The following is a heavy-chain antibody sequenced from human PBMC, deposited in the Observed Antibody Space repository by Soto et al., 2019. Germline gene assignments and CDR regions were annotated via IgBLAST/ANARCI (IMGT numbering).Heavy chain of an antibody. D-gene: IGHD2-21*02. Sequence: EVQLVESGGGLIQPGGSLRLSCAASGLTVSSNYMTWVRQAPGKGLEWVSVIYSGGSTYYAVSGKGRFTISRDNSKISLHLQRNRRRAEDSAVYYGARRLHRLDYWGQGSLVAGSS. CDR1: GLTVSSNY. CDR3: ARRLHRLDY. V-gene: IGHV3-53*01. CDR2: IYSGGST. J-gene: IGHJ4*02.